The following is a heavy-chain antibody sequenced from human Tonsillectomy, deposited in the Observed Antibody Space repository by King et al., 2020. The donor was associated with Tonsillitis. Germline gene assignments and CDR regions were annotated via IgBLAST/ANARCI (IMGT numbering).Heavy chain of an antibody. V-gene: IGHV3-11*05. J-gene: IGHJ5*02. CDR1: GFTFSDYY. D-gene: IGHD1-7*01. CDR3: ARLRWNYGTIGFDP. Sequence: HVQLVQSGGGLVKPGGSLRLSCAASGFTFSDYYISWIRQAPGKGPEWGSYISSSSSYTNYADSVKGRFTISRANAKNSLSLQLNSLRAEDTAVYYCARLRWNYGTIGFDPWGQGTLVTVSS. CDR2: ISSSSSYT.